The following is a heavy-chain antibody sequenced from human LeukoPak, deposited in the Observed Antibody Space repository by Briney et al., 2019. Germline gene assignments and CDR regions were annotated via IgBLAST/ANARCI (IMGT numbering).Heavy chain of an antibody. CDR2: ISSSSSYI. CDR3: ARGEVRGRYFDWLSGAAFY. D-gene: IGHD3-9*01. V-gene: IGHV3-21*01. CDR1: GFTFSSYS. Sequence: GGSLRLSCAASGFTFSSYSMNWVRQAPGKGLEWVSSISSSSSYIYYADSVKGRFTISRDNAKKSLYLQMNSMRAEDTAVYYCARGEVRGRYFDWLSGAAFYWGQGTLVTVSS. J-gene: IGHJ4*02.